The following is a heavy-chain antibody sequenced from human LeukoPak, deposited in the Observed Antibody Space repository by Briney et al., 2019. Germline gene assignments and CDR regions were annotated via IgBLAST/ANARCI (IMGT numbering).Heavy chain of an antibody. CDR3: AKGLGSGSYPTSFDY. J-gene: IGHJ4*02. V-gene: IGHV4-38-2*01. CDR1: GYSISSGYY. Sequence: KASEALSLTCAVSGYSISSGYYWGWIRQPPGKGLEWIGSIYHSGSTYYNPSLKSRVTISVDTSKNQFSLKLSSVTAADTAVYYCAKGLGSGSYPTSFDYWGQGTLVTVSS. CDR2: IYHSGST. D-gene: IGHD3-10*01.